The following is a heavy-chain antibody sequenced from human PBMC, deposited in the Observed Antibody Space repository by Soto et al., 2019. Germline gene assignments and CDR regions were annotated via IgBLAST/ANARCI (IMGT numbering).Heavy chain of an antibody. D-gene: IGHD5-12*01. CDR2: INPNSGGT. V-gene: IGHV1-2*04. CDR3: ARDPVQYSGYDWVYFDY. CDR1: GYTFTGYY. Sequence: GASVKVSCKASGYTFTGYYMHWVRQAPGQGLEWMGWINPNSGGTNYAQKFQGWVTMTRDTSISTAYMELSRLRSDGTAVYYCARDPVQYSGYDWVYFDYWGQGTLVTVSS. J-gene: IGHJ4*02.